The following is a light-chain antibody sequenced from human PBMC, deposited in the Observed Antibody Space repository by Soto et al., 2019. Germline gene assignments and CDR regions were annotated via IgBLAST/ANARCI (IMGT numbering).Light chain of an antibody. J-gene: IGKJ1*01. Sequence: EIVMTQSPATLSVSPGERATLSCRASHRVSSYLAWYQQKPGQAPRLLIYGVSTRATGIPARFSGSGSGTEFTLTISSLQSEDFAVYYCQQYNNWPRTFGQGTKVDI. V-gene: IGKV3-15*01. CDR2: GVS. CDR1: HRVSSY. CDR3: QQYNNWPRT.